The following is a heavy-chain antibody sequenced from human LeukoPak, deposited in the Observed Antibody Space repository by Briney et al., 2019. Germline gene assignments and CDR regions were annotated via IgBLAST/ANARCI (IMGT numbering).Heavy chain of an antibody. CDR2: INHSGST. CDR1: GGSFSGYY. D-gene: IGHD5-18*01. CDR3: ATGGQDTQLWHPVDY. Sequence: PSETLSLTCAVYGGSFSGYYWSWIRQPPGKGLEWIGEINHSGSTNYNPSLKSRVTISVDTSKNQFSLKLSSVTAADTAVYYCATGGQDTQLWHPVDYWGQGTLVTVSS. J-gene: IGHJ4*02. V-gene: IGHV4-34*01.